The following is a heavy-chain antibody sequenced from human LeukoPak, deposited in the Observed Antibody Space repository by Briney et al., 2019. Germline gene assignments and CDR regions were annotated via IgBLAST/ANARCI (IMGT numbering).Heavy chain of an antibody. CDR2: FDPEDGET. CDR3: ATGAGFGELLSLDY. CDR1: GYTLTELS. V-gene: IGHV1-24*01. J-gene: IGHJ4*02. D-gene: IGHD3-10*01. Sequence: ASVKVSCKVSGYTLTELSMHWVRQAPGKGLEWMGGFDPEDGETIYAQKFQGRVTITEDTSTDTAYMELSSLRSEDTAVYYCATGAGFGELLSLDYWGQGTLVTVSS.